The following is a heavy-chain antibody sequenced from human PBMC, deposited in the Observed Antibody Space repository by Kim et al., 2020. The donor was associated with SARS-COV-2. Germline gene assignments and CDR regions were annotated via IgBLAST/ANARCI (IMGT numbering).Heavy chain of an antibody. J-gene: IGHJ6*02. D-gene: IGHD2-15*01. CDR3: ARDHLGIFDYYYYGMDV. V-gene: IGHV3-21*01. CDR2: ISSSSSYI. Sequence: GGSLRLSCAASGFTFSSYSMNWVRQAPGKGLEWVSSISSSSSYIYYADSVKGRFTISRDNAKNSLYLQMNSLRAEDTAVYYCARDHLGIFDYYYYGMDVWGQGTTVTVSS. CDR1: GFTFSSYS.